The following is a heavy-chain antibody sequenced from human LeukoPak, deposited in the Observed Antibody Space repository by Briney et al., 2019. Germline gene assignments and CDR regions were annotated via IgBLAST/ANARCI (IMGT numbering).Heavy chain of an antibody. D-gene: IGHD7-27*01. CDR3: AKDRELNLVWGSSAFDF. J-gene: IGHJ3*01. CDR2: ISGNAIST. V-gene: IGHV3-23*01. CDR1: GFTFSNYA. Sequence: GGSLRLSCVASGFTFSNYAMSWVRQAPGKGLEWVSSISGNAISTYYADSVKGRFTISRDNSKSTLYLHMNSLRAEDTALYYCAKDRELNLVWGSSAFDFWGQGTVVTVSS.